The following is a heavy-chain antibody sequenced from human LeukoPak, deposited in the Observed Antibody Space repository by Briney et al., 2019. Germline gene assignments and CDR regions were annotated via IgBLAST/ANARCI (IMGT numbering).Heavy chain of an antibody. V-gene: IGHV4-39*01. CDR1: GGSISSSSYY. CDR2: IYYSGST. D-gene: IGHD3-10*01. J-gene: IGHJ4*02. CDR3: ARHSRGEGTPSDY. Sequence: KPSETLSLTCTVSGGSISSSSYYLGWIRQPPGKGLGWIGSIYYSGSTYYNPSLKSRVTISVDTSKNQFSLKLSSVTAADTAVYYCARHSRGEGTPSDYWGQGTLVTVSS.